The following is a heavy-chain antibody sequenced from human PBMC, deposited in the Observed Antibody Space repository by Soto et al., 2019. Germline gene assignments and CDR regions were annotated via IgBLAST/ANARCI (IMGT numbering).Heavy chain of an antibody. D-gene: IGHD2-21*01. V-gene: IGHV3-30-3*01. CDR3: TRGRSMIANDDFEY. Sequence: PGGSLRLSCAASGFAVSSYSMHWVRQAPGKGLEWVAAMSFDGNSKYFADSVKGRFKISRDTSKNTWSLEMESLGVKDSALYHCTRGRSMIANDDFEYWGQGTQVTVSS. CDR1: GFAVSSYS. CDR2: MSFDGNSK. J-gene: IGHJ4*02.